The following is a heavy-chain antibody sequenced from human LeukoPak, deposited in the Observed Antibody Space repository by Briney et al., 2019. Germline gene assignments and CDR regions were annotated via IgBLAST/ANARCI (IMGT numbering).Heavy chain of an antibody. CDR2: ISAYNGNT. V-gene: IGHV1-18*01. J-gene: IGHJ4*02. D-gene: IGHD3-10*01. Sequence: ASVKVSCKASGYTFTSYGISWVRQAPGQGLEWMGWISAYNGNTNYAQKLQGRVTMTTDTSTTTGYMELRSLRSGDTAVYYCAVMLYGSGPYYWGQGTLVTVSS. CDR3: AVMLYGSGPYY. CDR1: GYTFTSYG.